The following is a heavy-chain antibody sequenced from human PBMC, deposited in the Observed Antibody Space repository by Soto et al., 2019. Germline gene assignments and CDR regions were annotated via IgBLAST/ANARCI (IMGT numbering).Heavy chain of an antibody. V-gene: IGHV3-53*02. D-gene: IGHD1-26*01. J-gene: IGHJ4*02. CDR3: ARDGVGATTGFDY. CDR1: GFTVSSNY. Sequence: EVQLVETGGGLIQPGGSLRLSCAASGFTVSSNYMSWVRQAPGKGLEWVSVIYSGGSTYYADSVKGRFTISRDNSKNTRYLQMNSLGAEDTAVYYCARDGVGATTGFDYWGQGTLVTVSS. CDR2: IYSGGST.